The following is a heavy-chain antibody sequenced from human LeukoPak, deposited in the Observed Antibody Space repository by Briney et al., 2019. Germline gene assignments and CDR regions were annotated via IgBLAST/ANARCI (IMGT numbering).Heavy chain of an antibody. Sequence: GGSLRLSCAASGFTFSSYGMHWVRQAPGKGLEWVAVISYDGSNKNYADSVKGRFTISRDNSKNTLYLQMNSLRAEDTAVYYCAKWRQDYYDSSTYYYDGLDIWGQGTRVTVSS. V-gene: IGHV3-30*18. CDR3: AKWRQDYYDSSTYYYDGLDI. J-gene: IGHJ3*02. D-gene: IGHD3-22*01. CDR2: ISYDGSNK. CDR1: GFTFSSYG.